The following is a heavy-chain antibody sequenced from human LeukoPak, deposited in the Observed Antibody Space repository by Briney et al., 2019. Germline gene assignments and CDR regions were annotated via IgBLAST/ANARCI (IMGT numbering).Heavy chain of an antibody. Sequence: PGGSLRLSCAASGFTFSSYAMSWVRQAPGKGLEWVSGISGSGATTSYTDSVKGRFTISRDNSKNTLFLQMNSLRAEDTAVYYCASSKSPTRHFDYWGQGTLVTVSS. J-gene: IGHJ4*02. V-gene: IGHV3-23*01. D-gene: IGHD2-15*01. CDR1: GFTFSSYA. CDR3: ASSKSPTRHFDY. CDR2: ISGSGATT.